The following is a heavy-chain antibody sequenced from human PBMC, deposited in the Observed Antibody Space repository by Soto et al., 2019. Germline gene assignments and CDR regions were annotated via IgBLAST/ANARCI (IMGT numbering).Heavy chain of an antibody. CDR2: IRSKAYGGTT. V-gene: IGHV3-49*04. D-gene: IGHD1-26*01. J-gene: IGHJ4*02. CDR1: GFTFGDYA. Sequence: PGGSLRLSCTASGFTFGDYAMSWVRQAPGKGLEWVGSIRSKAYGGTTEYAASVKGRFTISRDDSKSIAYLQMNSLKTEDTAVYYCTRAKSEGAKYFDYWGQGTLVTVSS. CDR3: TRAKSEGAKYFDY.